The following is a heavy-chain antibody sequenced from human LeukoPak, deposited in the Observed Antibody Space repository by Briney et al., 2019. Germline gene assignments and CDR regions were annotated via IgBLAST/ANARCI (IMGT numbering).Heavy chain of an antibody. J-gene: IGHJ6*02. D-gene: IGHD3-3*01. V-gene: IGHV1-24*01. CDR2: FDPEDGET. CDR3: ATFAIFGVVSGMDV. CDR1: GYTLTELS. Sequence: VSVKVSCKVSGYTLTELSMHWVRRAPGKGLEWMGGFDPEDGETIYAQKFQGRVTMTEDTSTDTAYMELSSLRSEDTAVYYCATFAIFGVVSGMDVWGQGTTVTVSS.